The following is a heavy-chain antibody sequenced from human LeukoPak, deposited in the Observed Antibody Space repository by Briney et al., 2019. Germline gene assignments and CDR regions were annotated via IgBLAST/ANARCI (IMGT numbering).Heavy chain of an antibody. D-gene: IGHD1-26*01. Sequence: GGSLRLSCAASGFSFSSYGMYWVRQAPGKGLEWVAFIRYDGSNKYYADSVKGRFTISRDNAKNTLYLQMNSLKTEDTAVYYCTRVGGSYRGASDYWGQGTLVTVSS. CDR2: IRYDGSNK. CDR1: GFSFSSYG. CDR3: TRVGGSYRGASDY. V-gene: IGHV3-30*02. J-gene: IGHJ4*02.